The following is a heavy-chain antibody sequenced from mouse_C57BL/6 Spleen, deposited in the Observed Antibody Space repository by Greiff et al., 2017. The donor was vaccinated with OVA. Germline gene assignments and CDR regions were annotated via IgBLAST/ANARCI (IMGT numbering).Heavy chain of an antibody. Sequence: QVQLKQPGAELVKPGASVKVSCKASGYTFTSYWMHWVKQRPGQGLEWIGRIHPSDSDTNYNQKFKGKATLTVDKSSSTAYMQLSSLTSEDSAVYYCTISDYAWYCDVWGTGTTVTVSS. CDR2: IHPSDSDT. J-gene: IGHJ1*03. CDR3: TISDYAWYCDV. D-gene: IGHD2-4*01. V-gene: IGHV1-74*01. CDR1: GYTFTSYW.